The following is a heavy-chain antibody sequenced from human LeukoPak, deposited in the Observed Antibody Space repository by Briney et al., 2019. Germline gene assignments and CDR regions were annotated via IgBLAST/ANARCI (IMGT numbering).Heavy chain of an antibody. CDR3: ARLKFYDSTGYSPGHYMDV. CDR1: GGPMYSYY. V-gene: IGHV4-4*07. CDR2: LYPGVST. Sequence: PSETLSLTCTVSGGPMYSYYWAWIRQTAEKGLEWIGRLYPGVSTNYNPSLKSRLTMSVDTSKNQFALELSAVTAADTAVYYCARLKFYDSTGYSPGHYMDVWGKGTTVTVSS. J-gene: IGHJ6*03. D-gene: IGHD3-22*01.